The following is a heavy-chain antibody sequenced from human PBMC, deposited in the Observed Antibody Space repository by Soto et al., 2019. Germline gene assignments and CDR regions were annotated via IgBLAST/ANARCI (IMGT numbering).Heavy chain of an antibody. D-gene: IGHD2-15*01. Sequence: QVQLVQSGAEVKKPGSSVKVSCKASGGTFSSYAISWVRQAPGQGLEWMGGIIPIFGTANYAQKFQGRVTITADESTSTAYMDLSSLRAEDTAVYYCARPQDCSGGSCYRAEYFQHWGQGTLVTVSS. V-gene: IGHV1-69*01. CDR1: GGTFSSYA. CDR2: IIPIFGTA. CDR3: ARPQDCSGGSCYRAEYFQH. J-gene: IGHJ1*01.